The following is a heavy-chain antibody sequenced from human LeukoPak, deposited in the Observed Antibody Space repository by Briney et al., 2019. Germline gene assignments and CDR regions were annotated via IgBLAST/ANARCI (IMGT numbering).Heavy chain of an antibody. J-gene: IGHJ4*02. CDR1: GFTFSSYG. Sequence: PGGSLRLSCAASGFTFSSYGMSWVRQAPGKGLEWVSAISGSGGSTYYADSVRGRFTISRDNSKNTLYLQMNRLRAEDTAVYYCAKDREYSYGYFDYWGQGTLVTVSS. V-gene: IGHV3-23*01. CDR2: ISGSGGST. CDR3: AKDREYSYGYFDY. D-gene: IGHD5-18*01.